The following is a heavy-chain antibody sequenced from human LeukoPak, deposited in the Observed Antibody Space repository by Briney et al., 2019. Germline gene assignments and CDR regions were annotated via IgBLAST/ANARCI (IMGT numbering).Heavy chain of an antibody. D-gene: IGHD3-16*02. CDR1: GGSFSGYY. V-gene: IGHV4-34*01. CDR3: ARGTQYYVWGSYRSPFDY. Sequence: SETLSLTCAVYGGSFSGYYWSWIRQPPGKGLEWIGEINHSGSTNYNPSLKSRVTISVDTSKNQFSLKLSSVTAADTAVYYCARGTQYYVWGSYRSPFDYWGQGTLVTVSS. J-gene: IGHJ4*02. CDR2: INHSGST.